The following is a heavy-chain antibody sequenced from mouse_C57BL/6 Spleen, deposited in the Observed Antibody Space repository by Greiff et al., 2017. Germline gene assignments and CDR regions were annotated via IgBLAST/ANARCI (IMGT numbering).Heavy chain of an antibody. V-gene: IGHV1-20*01. Sequence: VQLQQPGPELVKPGDSVKISCKASGYSFTGYFMNWVMQSHGKSLEWIGRINPYNGDTFYNQKFQGKATLTVDKSSSTAHMELRSLTSEDSAVYYCAAITTVVATKDFDYWGQGTTLTVAS. CDR1: GYSFTGYF. CDR3: AAITTVVATKDFDY. J-gene: IGHJ2*01. D-gene: IGHD1-1*01. CDR2: INPYNGDT.